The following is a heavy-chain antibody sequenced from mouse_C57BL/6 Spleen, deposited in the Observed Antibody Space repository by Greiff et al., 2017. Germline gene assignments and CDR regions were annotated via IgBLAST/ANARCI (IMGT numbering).Heavy chain of an antibody. CDR1: GFSLTSYG. V-gene: IGHV2-5*01. J-gene: IGHJ4*01. D-gene: IGHD2-4*01. Sequence: QVQLKESGPGLVQPSQSLSITCTASGFSLTSYGVHWVRQSPGKGLEWLGVIWRGGSTDYNAAFMSRLSIPKDNSKSQVFFKMNSLQAADTAIYYCAKIPYDYSPMDYWGQGTSVTVSS. CDR3: AKIPYDYSPMDY. CDR2: IWRGGST.